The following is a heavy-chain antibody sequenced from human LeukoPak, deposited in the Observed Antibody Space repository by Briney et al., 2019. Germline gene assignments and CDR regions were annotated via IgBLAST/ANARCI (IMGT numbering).Heavy chain of an antibody. V-gene: IGHV3-30*02. D-gene: IGHD3-10*01. J-gene: IGHJ6*03. CDR1: GFTFSSYG. CDR3: AKDLEHYYGSGSYPRYYYYYYMDV. CDR2: IRYDGSNK. Sequence: GGSLRLSCAASGFTFSSYGMHWVRQAPGKELEWVAFIRYDGSNKYYADSVKGRFTISRDNSKNTLYLQMNSLRAEDTAVYYCAKDLEHYYGSGSYPRYYYYYYMDVWGKGTTVTVSS.